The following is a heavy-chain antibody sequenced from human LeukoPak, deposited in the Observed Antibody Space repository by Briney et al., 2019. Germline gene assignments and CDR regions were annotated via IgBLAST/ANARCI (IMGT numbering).Heavy chain of an antibody. CDR1: GFTFDDYA. V-gene: IGHV3-9*01. Sequence: QPGRSLRLSCAASGFTFDDYAMPWVRQAPGKGLEWVSGISWNSGSIGYADSVKGRFTISRDNAKNSLYLQMNSLRTEDTALYYCAKVLPIVATIGAFDIWGQGTMVTVSS. J-gene: IGHJ3*02. CDR2: ISWNSGSI. D-gene: IGHD5-12*01. CDR3: AKVLPIVATIGAFDI.